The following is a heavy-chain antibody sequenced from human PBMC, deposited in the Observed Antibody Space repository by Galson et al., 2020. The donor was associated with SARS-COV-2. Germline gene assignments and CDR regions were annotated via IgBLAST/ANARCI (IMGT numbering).Heavy chain of an antibody. Sequence: SETLSLTCAVYGGSLSGYYWTWLRQPPGKELEWIGDINHSGSTNYNQSLKSRVTITVDTSKNQFSLKLSPVTAADTAVYYCARGRVGSSWYWDYYYYGMDVWGQGTTVTVSS. CDR3: ARGRVGSSWYWDYYYYGMDV. D-gene: IGHD6-13*01. J-gene: IGHJ6*02. V-gene: IGHV4-34*01. CDR1: GGSLSGYY. CDR2: INHSGST.